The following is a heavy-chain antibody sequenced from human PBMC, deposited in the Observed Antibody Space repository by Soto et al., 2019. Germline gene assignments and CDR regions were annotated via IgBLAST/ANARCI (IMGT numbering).Heavy chain of an antibody. Sequence: EVQLVQSGAEVKKPGESLKISCKGSGYNFASHWIGWVRQMPGKGLEWMGIILPGDSYTTYSPSFQGQVTVSADQSISTVYLQWSSLKASDTAMYYCATLAGTGSYRDLDFDNWGQGTPVTVSS. CDR1: GYNFASHW. V-gene: IGHV5-51*01. D-gene: IGHD1-26*01. CDR3: ATLAGTGSYRDLDFDN. J-gene: IGHJ4*02. CDR2: ILPGDSYT.